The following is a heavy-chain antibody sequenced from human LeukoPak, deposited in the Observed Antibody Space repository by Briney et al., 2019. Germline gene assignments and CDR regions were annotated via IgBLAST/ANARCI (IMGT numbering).Heavy chain of an antibody. CDR3: ARLNYGDFVYAFHV. CDR2: IFYSGSS. Sequence: SETLSLTCAVYGGSFSGYYWGWIRQPPGKGLEWIASIFYSGSSYYNPSLKSRVTMSVDTSKNQFSLKVNSVTAADTAVYYCARLNYGDFVYAFHVWGQGTMVTVSS. D-gene: IGHD4-17*01. CDR1: GGSFSGYY. V-gene: IGHV4-34*12. J-gene: IGHJ3*01.